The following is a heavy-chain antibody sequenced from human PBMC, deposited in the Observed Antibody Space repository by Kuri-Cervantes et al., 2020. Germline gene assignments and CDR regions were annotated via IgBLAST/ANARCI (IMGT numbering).Heavy chain of an antibody. CDR3: ARDLPDYYDSSGYLDY. D-gene: IGHD3-22*01. V-gene: IGHV3-7*01. J-gene: IGHJ4*02. CDR2: IKQDGSEK. CDR1: GFTFSSYW. Sequence: GSLRLSCAASGFTFSSYWMSWVRQAPGKGLEWVANIKQDGSEKYYVDSVKGRFTISRDNAKNSLYLQMNSLRAEDTAVYYCARDLPDYYDSSGYLDYWGQGTLVTVSS.